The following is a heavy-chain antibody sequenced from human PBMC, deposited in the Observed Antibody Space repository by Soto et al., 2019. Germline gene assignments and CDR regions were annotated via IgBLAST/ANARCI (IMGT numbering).Heavy chain of an antibody. CDR2: IYYSGET. J-gene: IGHJ6*02. CDR3: ATAHGGEFPKGSGMDD. Sequence: QVQLQESGPGLVKPSETLSLTCTVSGDSISRYYWSWIRLSPGKGLEWIGYIYYSGETNYNPSVKSRVTMSVDRTKTQFSLQLCSVTAADTDVYYCATAHGGEFPKGSGMDDWGQGTTVTVSS. CDR1: GDSISRYY. D-gene: IGHD3-10*01. V-gene: IGHV4-59*01.